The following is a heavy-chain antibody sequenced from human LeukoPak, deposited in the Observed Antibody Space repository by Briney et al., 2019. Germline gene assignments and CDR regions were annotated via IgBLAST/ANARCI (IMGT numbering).Heavy chain of an antibody. V-gene: IGHV1-8*01. CDR2: MNPNSGNT. CDR1: GYTFTSYD. J-gene: IGHJ4*02. CDR3: ARADFWSGYYLH. Sequence: ASVKVSCKASGYTFTSYDINWVRQATGQGLEWMGWMNPNSGNTGYAQKFQGRVTMTRNTSTSTVYMELSSLRSEDTAVYYCARADFWSGYYLHWGQGTLVTVSS. D-gene: IGHD3-3*01.